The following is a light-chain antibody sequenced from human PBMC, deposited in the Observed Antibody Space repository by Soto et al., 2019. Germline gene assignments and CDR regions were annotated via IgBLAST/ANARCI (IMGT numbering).Light chain of an antibody. Sequence: AIQMTQSPSSLSASVGDRVTITCRASQGIRNDLGWYQQKPGKAPKLLIYAASSSQSGVPSRFSGSGSGTDFTLTISSLQPEDFATYYCLQDYNYTRTFGKGTKVEIK. J-gene: IGKJ1*01. CDR3: LQDYNYTRT. CDR1: QGIRND. V-gene: IGKV1-6*01. CDR2: AAS.